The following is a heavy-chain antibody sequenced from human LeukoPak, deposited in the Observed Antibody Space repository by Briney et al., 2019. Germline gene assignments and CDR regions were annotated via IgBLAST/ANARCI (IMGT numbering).Heavy chain of an antibody. CDR2: IKSKTDGGTT. CDR3: TTDLYGSGSVDFDY. V-gene: IGHV3-15*01. J-gene: IGHJ4*02. CDR1: GFTFSNAW. D-gene: IGHD3-10*01. Sequence: GGSLRLSCAASGFTFSNAWMSWVRQAPGKGLEWVGRIKSKTDGGTTDYAAPVKGRFTISRDDSKNTLYLQMNSLKTEDTAVYYCTTDLYGSGSVDFDYWGQGTLVTVSS.